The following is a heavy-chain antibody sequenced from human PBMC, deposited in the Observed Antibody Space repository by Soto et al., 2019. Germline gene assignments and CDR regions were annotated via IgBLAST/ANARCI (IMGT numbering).Heavy chain of an antibody. CDR2: ISSSSSTI. CDR1: GFTFSSYS. CDR3: ARVQPEAYYYYGMDV. Sequence: HPGGSLRLSCAASGFTFSSYSMNWVRQAPGKGLEWVSYISSSSSTIYYADSVKGRFTISRDNAKNSLYLQMNSLRDEDTAVYYCARVQPEAYYYYGMDVWGQGTTVTVSS. J-gene: IGHJ6*02. V-gene: IGHV3-48*02.